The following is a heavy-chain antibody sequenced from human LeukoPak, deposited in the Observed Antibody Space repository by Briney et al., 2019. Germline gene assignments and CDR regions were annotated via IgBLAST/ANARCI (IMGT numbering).Heavy chain of an antibody. CDR3: TKGIVGASTDWPDP. J-gene: IGHJ5*02. D-gene: IGHD1-26*01. V-gene: IGHV3-30-3*01. CDR2: ISYDGSNK. CDR1: GFTFSSYA. Sequence: GGSLRLSCAASGFTFSSYAMHWVRQAPGKGLEWVAVISYDGSNKYYADSVKGRFTISRDNAKNSLYLQMSSLRTEDTAVYYCTKGIVGASTDWPDPWGQGTLVTVSS.